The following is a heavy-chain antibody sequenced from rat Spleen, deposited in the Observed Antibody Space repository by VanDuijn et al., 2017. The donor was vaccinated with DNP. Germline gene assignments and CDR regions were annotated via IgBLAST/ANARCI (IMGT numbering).Heavy chain of an antibody. V-gene: IGHV5-31*01. Sequence: EVQLVESGGDLVRPGRSLKLSCVASGFTFNTYWMTWIRQVPGEGLEWVASISSSGGNTYYPDSVKGRFTISRDNAKNTLYLQMNSLRSEDTATYYCVRVRSTGIDYGLDAWGQGVMVTVSS. CDR1: GFTFNTYW. D-gene: IGHD1-11*01. CDR3: VRVRSTGIDYGLDA. CDR2: ISSSGGNT. J-gene: IGHJ2*01.